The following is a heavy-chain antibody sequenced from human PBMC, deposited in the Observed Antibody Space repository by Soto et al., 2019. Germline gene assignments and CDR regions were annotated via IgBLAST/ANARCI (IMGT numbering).Heavy chain of an antibody. D-gene: IGHD5-18*01. CDR2: IYYSGST. CDR3: ARETHSLSTFYYYYHMDV. V-gene: IGHV4-59*01. CDR1: GGSISSYY. J-gene: IGHJ6*03. Sequence: SETLSLTCTVSGGSISSYYWSWIRQPPGKGLEWIGYIYYSGSTNYNPSLKSRVTISVDTSKNQFSLKLSSVTAADTAVCYCARETHSLSTFYYYYHMDVWGKGTTVTVSS.